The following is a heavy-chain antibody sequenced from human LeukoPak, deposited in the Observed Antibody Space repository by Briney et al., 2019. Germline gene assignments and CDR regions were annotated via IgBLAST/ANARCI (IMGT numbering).Heavy chain of an antibody. V-gene: IGHV3-23*01. J-gene: IGHJ4*02. CDR1: GFTFSSYA. D-gene: IGHD3-10*01. Sequence: GGSLRLSCAASGFTFSSYAMSWVRQAPGKGLEWVSAVSGSGGSTYYADSVKGRFTISGDNSENTLYVQMNSLRVEDTAVYYCACGELLLFGYWGQGKLVTVSS. CDR2: VSGSGGST. CDR3: ACGELLLFGY.